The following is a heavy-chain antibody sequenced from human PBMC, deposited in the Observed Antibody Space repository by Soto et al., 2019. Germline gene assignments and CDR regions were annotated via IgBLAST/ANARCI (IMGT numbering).Heavy chain of an antibody. CDR1: GFTFSSYS. CDR2: ISSSSSYI. D-gene: IGHD1-7*01. J-gene: IGHJ6*02. CDR3: ARCVAGTTDYYYYGMDV. V-gene: IGHV3-21*01. Sequence: VQLVESGGGLVKPGGSLRLSCAASGFTFSSYSMNWVRQAPGKGLEWVSSISSSSSYIYYADSVKGRFTISRDNAKNSLYLQMNSLRAEDTAVYYCARCVAGTTDYYYYGMDVWGQGTTVTVSS.